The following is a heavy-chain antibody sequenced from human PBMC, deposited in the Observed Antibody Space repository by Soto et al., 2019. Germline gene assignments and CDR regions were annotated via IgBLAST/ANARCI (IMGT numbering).Heavy chain of an antibody. CDR1: GFTFSSYG. CDR2: ISYDGSNK. J-gene: IGHJ6*02. V-gene: IGHV3-30*18. D-gene: IGHD3-10*01. Sequence: GGSLRLSCAASGFTFSSYGMHWVRQAPGKGLEWVAVISYDGSNKYYADSVKGRFTISRDNSKNTLYLQMNSLRAEDTTVYYCAKDHDYYGSGSYRGMDVWGQGTTVTVSS. CDR3: AKDHDYYGSGSYRGMDV.